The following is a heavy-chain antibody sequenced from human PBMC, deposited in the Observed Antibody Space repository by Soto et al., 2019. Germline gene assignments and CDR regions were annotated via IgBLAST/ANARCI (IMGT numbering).Heavy chain of an antibody. Sequence: GGSLRLSCAASGFTLSGYAMDWVRQAPGKGLKYVSGISSNGVGTYYANSVQGRFTISRDNSKNTVYLQVGSLSPEDMAVYYCARRARPDFYYMDVWGKGTTVTASS. CDR1: GFTLSGYA. CDR3: ARRARPDFYYMDV. D-gene: IGHD6-6*01. J-gene: IGHJ6*03. V-gene: IGHV3-64*01. CDR2: ISSNGVGT.